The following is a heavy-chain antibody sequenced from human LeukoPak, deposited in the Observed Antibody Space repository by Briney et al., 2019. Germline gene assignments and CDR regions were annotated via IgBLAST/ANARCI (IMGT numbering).Heavy chain of an antibody. D-gene: IGHD1-26*01. CDR3: ARGVRGSYGPFDY. Sequence: GGSLRLSCAASGFTFSSYGMHWVRQAPGKGLEWVAVISYDGSNKYYADSVKGRFTISRDNSKNTLYLQMNSLRAEDTAVYYCARGVRGSYGPFDYWGQGTLVTVSS. CDR1: GFTFSSYG. V-gene: IGHV3-30*03. J-gene: IGHJ4*02. CDR2: ISYDGSNK.